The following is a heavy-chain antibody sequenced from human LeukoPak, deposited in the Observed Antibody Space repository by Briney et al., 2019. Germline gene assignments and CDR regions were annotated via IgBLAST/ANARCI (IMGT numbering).Heavy chain of an antibody. V-gene: IGHV4-4*07. CDR2: IYTSGST. J-gene: IGHJ3*02. CDR3: ARSEFGLAAFDI. CDR1: GGSISSYY. Sequence: SETLSLTCSVSGGSISSYYWSWIRQPAGKGLEWIGRIYTSGSTNYNPSLKSRVTMSVDTSKNHFSLKLSSVTAADTAVYFCARSEFGLAAFDIWGQGTMVTVSS. D-gene: IGHD3-16*01.